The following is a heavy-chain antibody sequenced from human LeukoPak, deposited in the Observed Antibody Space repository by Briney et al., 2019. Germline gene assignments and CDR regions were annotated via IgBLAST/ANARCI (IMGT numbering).Heavy chain of an antibody. J-gene: IGHJ4*02. D-gene: IGHD3-3*01. CDR1: GGSISSSSYY. V-gene: IGHV4-39*01. CDR2: IYYSGST. CDR3: ARGSRVVIDPINYYFDY. Sequence: PSETLSLTCTVSGGSISSSSYYWGWIRQPPGKGLEWIGSIYYSGSTYYNPSLKSRVTISVDTSKNQFSLKLSSVTAADTAVYYCARGSRVVIDPINYYFDYWGQGTLVTVSS.